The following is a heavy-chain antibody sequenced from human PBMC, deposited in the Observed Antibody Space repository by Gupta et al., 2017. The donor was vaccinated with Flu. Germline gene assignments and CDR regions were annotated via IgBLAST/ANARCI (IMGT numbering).Heavy chain of an antibody. J-gene: IGHJ3*02. D-gene: IGHD4-17*01. CDR2: INPNTGGT. V-gene: IGHV1-2*06. CDR3: ARDYGGNSEGAFDI. Sequence: LHWMRQAPGQGLEWVGRINPNTGGTTYAQKFQGRITMTRDTSISTAYMDLSRLKSDDTAVYYCARDYGGNSEGAFDIWGQGTMVTVSS.